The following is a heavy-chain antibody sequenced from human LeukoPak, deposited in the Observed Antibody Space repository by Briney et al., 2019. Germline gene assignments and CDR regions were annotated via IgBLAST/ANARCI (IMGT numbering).Heavy chain of an antibody. CDR2: MSPNNGDT. J-gene: IGHJ4*02. Sequence: ASVKVSCKTSGYTFTNYDINWVRQAPGQGLERLGWMSPNNGDTGYAQKFQGRVTMTRDTSTNTAYMELSGLTSEDTAVYYCARNPPRTGDFNSWGQGALVTVSS. V-gene: IGHV1-8*01. CDR1: GYTFTNYD. CDR3: ARNPPRTGDFNS. D-gene: IGHD7-27*01.